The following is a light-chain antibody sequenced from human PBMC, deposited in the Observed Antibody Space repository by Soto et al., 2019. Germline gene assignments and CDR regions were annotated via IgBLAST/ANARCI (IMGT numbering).Light chain of an antibody. CDR2: GAS. CDR1: QSVNSN. V-gene: IGKV3-15*01. Sequence: ERGRPQSPANLSLSPGERAPLSRRASQSVNSNLAWYQQKPGQAPRLLIYGASTRATGIPGRFSGSGSGTEFTLTISSLQSEDFAVYYCQQHNNWPLTFGGGTKVDIK. J-gene: IGKJ4*01. CDR3: QQHNNWPLT.